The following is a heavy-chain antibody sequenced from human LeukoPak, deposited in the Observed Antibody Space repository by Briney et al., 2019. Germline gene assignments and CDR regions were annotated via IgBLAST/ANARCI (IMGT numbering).Heavy chain of an antibody. Sequence: GGSLRLSCAASGFTLSNYAMSWVRQAPGKGPEWVAGISYSSGSIYYSDSVKGRFTISRNNSKNTLYLQMNSLRADDTAVYYCAKDVLRLNYGYFDLWGRGTLVSVSS. D-gene: IGHD2-21*02. CDR2: ISYSSGSI. CDR3: AKDVLRLNYGYFDL. CDR1: GFTLSNYA. J-gene: IGHJ2*01. V-gene: IGHV3-23*01.